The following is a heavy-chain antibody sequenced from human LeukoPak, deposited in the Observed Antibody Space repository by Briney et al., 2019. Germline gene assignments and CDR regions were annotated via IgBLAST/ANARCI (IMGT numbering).Heavy chain of an antibody. V-gene: IGHV3-53*01. Sequence: GGSLRLSCAASGFTVSSNYMSWVRQAPGKGLEWVSVIYSGGSKYYADPAKGRFTISSDNSKNTRYLEMNSLRAEDTAVYDCARVTPGRFGPPRASSGWYFGYWGQGTLVTVSS. CDR2: IYSGGSK. CDR3: ARVTPGRFGPPRASSGWYFGY. CDR1: GFTVSSNY. J-gene: IGHJ4*02. D-gene: IGHD6-19*01.